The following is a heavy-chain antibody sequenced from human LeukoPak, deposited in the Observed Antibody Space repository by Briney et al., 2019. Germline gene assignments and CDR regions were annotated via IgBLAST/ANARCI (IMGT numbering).Heavy chain of an antibody. D-gene: IGHD3-22*01. CDR3: AKDMHYYDSSGYSRDY. Sequence: GGSLRLSCAASGFTFSSYAMSWVRQAPGRGLEWVSAISGSGGSTYYADSVKGRFTISRDNSKNTLYLQMNSLRAEDTAVYYCAKDMHYYDSSGYSRDYWGQGTLVTVSS. J-gene: IGHJ4*02. V-gene: IGHV3-23*01. CDR2: ISGSGGST. CDR1: GFTFSSYA.